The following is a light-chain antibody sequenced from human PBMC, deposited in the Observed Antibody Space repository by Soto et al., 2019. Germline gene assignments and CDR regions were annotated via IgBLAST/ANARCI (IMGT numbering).Light chain of an antibody. CDR3: QQYNNWPPWT. J-gene: IGKJ1*01. CDR1: KSVSSN. Sequence: EIVMTQSPATLSVSPGERATLSCRASKSVSSNLAWYQQKPGQAPRLLIYGASTRATGIPARFSGSGSGTEFTLTISSLQSEDFAVYYCQQYNNWPPWTFGQATKVEIK. V-gene: IGKV3D-15*01. CDR2: GAS.